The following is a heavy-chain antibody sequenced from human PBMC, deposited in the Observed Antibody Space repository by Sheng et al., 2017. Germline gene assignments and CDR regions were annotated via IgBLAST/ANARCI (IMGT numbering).Heavy chain of an antibody. CDR2: INSDGSST. CDR1: GFTFSSYW. J-gene: IGHJ5*02. CDR3: ARDRETTVTTSLGFPGSSWFDP. Sequence: EVQLVESGGGLVQPGGSLRLSCAASGFTFSSYWMHWVRQAPGKGLVWVSRINSDGSSTSYADSVKGRFTISRDNAKNTLYLQMNSLRAEDTAVYYCARDRETTVTTSLGFPGSSWFDPWGQGTLVTVSS. D-gene: IGHD4-17*01. V-gene: IGHV3-74*01.